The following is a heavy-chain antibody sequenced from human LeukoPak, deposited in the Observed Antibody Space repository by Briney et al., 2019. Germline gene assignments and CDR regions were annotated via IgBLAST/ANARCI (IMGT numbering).Heavy chain of an antibody. V-gene: IGHV3-48*04. J-gene: IGHJ3*02. CDR3: ARGLWFGSMTGAFDI. CDR1: GFIFSRYG. CDR2: ISSSGSTI. D-gene: IGHD3-10*01. Sequence: HPGGSLRLSCAASGFIFSRYGLTWVRQAPGKGLQWVSYISSSGSTIYYADSVKGRFTISRDNAKNSLYLQMNSLRAEDTAVYYCARGLWFGSMTGAFDIWGQGTMVTVSS.